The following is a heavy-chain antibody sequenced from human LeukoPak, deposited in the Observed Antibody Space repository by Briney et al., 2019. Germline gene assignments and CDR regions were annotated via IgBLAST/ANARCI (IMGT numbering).Heavy chain of an antibody. V-gene: IGHV3-13*01. J-gene: IGHJ3*02. CDR2: ISTAGDT. D-gene: IGHD3-10*01. CDR1: GFTFSTYD. CDR3: ARAPGGNYYNI. Sequence: QPGGSLRLSCAASGFTFSTYDMHWVRQTTGKGLEWVSAISTAGDTYYAGSVKGRFTISRENAKNSLYLQMNSLRAGDTAVYYCARAPGGNYYNIWDQGTMVTVSS.